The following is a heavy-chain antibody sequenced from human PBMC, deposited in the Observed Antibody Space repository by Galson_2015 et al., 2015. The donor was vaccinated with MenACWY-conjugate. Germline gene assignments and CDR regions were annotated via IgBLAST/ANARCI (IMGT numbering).Heavy chain of an antibody. CDR3: ARLAGEFWSGYNISLYYGLDV. D-gene: IGHD3-3*01. CDR2: IIPIFPRA. Sequence: SVKVSCKASGGTFSNYAISWVRQAPGQGLEWMGGIIPIFPRADYAQNFQGRVTITADESTSTAYMELSSLRSEDTAVYYCARLAGEFWSGYNISLYYGLDVWGQGTTVTVSS. CDR1: GGTFSNYA. V-gene: IGHV1-69*13. J-gene: IGHJ6*02.